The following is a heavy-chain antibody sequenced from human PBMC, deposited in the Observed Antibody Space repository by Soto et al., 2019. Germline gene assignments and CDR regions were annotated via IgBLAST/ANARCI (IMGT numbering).Heavy chain of an antibody. CDR3: AKDLPLRIVMARGVTGRGYDY. D-gene: IGHD3-10*01. V-gene: IGHV3-30*18. J-gene: IGHJ4*02. CDR2: ISYDGDNQ. CDR1: GFTFSDYG. Sequence: QVQLVESGGGVVQPGRSLRLSCAASGFTFSDYGMHWVRQAPGKGLEWVAVISYDGDNQYYVDSVKGRFTISRDNSKNTLYLQMDSRKAADTAVYSCAKDLPLRIVMARGVTGRGYDYWGQGTVVNVSS.